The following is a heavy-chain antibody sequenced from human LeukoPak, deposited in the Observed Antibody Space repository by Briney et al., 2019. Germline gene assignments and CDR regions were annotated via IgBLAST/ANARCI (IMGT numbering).Heavy chain of an antibody. D-gene: IGHD1-26*01. J-gene: IGHJ4*02. CDR1: GGTFSSYA. CDR3: ARDGGYSGSSYFDY. V-gene: IGHV1-69*13. Sequence: ASVKVSCKASGGTFSSYAISWVRQAPGQGLEWMGGIIPIFGTANCAQKFQGRVTITADESTSTAYMELSSLRSEDTAVYYCARDGGYSGSSYFDYWGQGTLVTVSS. CDR2: IIPIFGTA.